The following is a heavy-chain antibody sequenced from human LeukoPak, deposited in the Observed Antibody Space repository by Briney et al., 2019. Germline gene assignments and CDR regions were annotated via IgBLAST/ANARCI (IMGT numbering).Heavy chain of an antibody. CDR3: ARQSISGSSLSYFDY. V-gene: IGHV4-59*01. D-gene: IGHD3-22*01. CDR1: GGSISSYY. CDR2: IFYSGTT. Sequence: PSETLSLTCTVSGGSISSYYWSWIRQPPGKGLEWIGYIFYSGTTYYNPSLKSRVTISVDTSKNQCSLKLSSVTAADTAVYYCARQSISGSSLSYFDYWGQGTLVNVSS. J-gene: IGHJ4*02.